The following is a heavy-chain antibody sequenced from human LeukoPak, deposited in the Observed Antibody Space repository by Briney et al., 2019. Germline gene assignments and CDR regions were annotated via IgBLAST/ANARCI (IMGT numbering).Heavy chain of an antibody. CDR3: ARGGLEWLLYRNYYYGMDV. Sequence: TSQTLSLTCTVSGGSISSGGYYWSWIRQHPGKGLEWIGYIYYSGSTYYNPSLKSRVTISVDTSKNQFSLKLNSVTAADTAVYYCARGGLEWLLYRNYYYGMDVWGQGATVTVSS. D-gene: IGHD3-3*01. V-gene: IGHV4-31*03. J-gene: IGHJ6*02. CDR1: GGSISSGGYY. CDR2: IYYSGST.